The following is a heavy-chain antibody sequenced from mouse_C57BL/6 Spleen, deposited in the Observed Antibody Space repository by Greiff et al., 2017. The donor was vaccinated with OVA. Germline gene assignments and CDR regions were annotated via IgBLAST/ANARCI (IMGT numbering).Heavy chain of an antibody. V-gene: IGHV2-9-1*01. CDR1: GFSLTSYA. CDR2: IWTGGGT. CDR3: ARMRPYDDYAMDY. D-gene: IGHD2-12*01. Sequence: VKLMESGPGLVAPSQSLSITCTVSGFSLTSYAISWVRQPPGKGLEWLGVIWTGGGTNYNSALKSRLSISKDNSKSQVFLKMNSLQTDDTARYYCARMRPYDDYAMDYWGQGTSVTVSS. J-gene: IGHJ4*01.